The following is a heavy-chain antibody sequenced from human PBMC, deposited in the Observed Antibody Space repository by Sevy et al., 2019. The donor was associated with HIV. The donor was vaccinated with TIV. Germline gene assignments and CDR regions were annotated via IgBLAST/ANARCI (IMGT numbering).Heavy chain of an antibody. D-gene: IGHD3-22*01. CDR3: ARGGDFNDRSAKGDFYY. V-gene: IGHV3-33*01. J-gene: IGHJ4*02. Sequence: GGSLRLSCAASGFTFSNYGMHWVRQAPGKGLEWVAVIWNDGSNKYYADSVKGRFTISRDNSKNTLYLQMNSLRVEDTAVYFCARGGDFNDRSAKGDFYYWGQGTLVTVSS. CDR2: IWNDGSNK. CDR1: GFTFSNYG.